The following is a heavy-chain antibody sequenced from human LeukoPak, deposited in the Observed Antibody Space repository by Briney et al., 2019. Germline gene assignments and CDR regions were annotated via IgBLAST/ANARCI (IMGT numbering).Heavy chain of an antibody. J-gene: IGHJ4*02. CDR2: MVPKSGDT. CDR1: RYTFTNND. Sequence: ASVKVSCKASRYTFTNNDINWVRQATGQGLEWMGWMVPKSGDTGFEQKFQGRLTMTRDTSIGTAYMELSSLRSDDTAVYYCARPDDSDYPPLRYWGQGTLVTVSS. CDR3: ARPDDSDYPPLRY. V-gene: IGHV1-8*01. D-gene: IGHD3-22*01.